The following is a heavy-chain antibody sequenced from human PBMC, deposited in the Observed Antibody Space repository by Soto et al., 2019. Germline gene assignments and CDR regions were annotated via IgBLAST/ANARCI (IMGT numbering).Heavy chain of an antibody. J-gene: IGHJ3*02. Sequence: PWETLSLTCTVSGGSISSGGYYWSWIRQHPGKGLEWIGYIYYSGSTYYNPSLKSRVTISVDTSKNQFSLKLSSVTAADTAVYYCARGVQPMIQDYGAFDIWGQGKMVTVSS. CDR3: ARGVQPMIQDYGAFDI. D-gene: IGHD4-17*01. CDR2: IYYSGST. CDR1: GGSISSGGYY. V-gene: IGHV4-31*03.